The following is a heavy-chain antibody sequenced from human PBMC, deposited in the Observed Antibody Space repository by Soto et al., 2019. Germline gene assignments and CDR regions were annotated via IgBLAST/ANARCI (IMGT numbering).Heavy chain of an antibody. J-gene: IGHJ4*02. CDR1: GFTFSSYW. D-gene: IGHD6-13*01. Sequence: SLRLSCAASGFTFSSYWMHWVRQAPGKGPVWVSRVTSDGGSTTYADSVKGRFTISRDNAKNTLYLQMNSLRAEDTAVYYCAREYSRSRYLDYRGQGTLVTVAS. CDR3: AREYSRSRYLDY. CDR2: VTSDGGST. V-gene: IGHV3-74*01.